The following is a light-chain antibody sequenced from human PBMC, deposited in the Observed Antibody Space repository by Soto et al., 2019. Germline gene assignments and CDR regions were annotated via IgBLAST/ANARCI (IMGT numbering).Light chain of an antibody. V-gene: IGKV3-20*01. Sequence: EIVLTQSPGTLSLSPGERATLSCRASRSLSSSYVVWYQHKPGQATRLLIYAASRMATGIPDRFGGSGSATEYTHTISRLEPEDFSVYYCQQRGTFGQVTKLEMK. CDR1: RSLSSSY. J-gene: IGKJ2*01. CDR3: QQRGT. CDR2: AAS.